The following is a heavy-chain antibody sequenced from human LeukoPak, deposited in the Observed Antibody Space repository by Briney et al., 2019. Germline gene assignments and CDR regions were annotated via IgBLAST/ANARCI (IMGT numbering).Heavy chain of an antibody. V-gene: IGHV1-2*02. CDR1: GYTFTGYY. J-gene: IGHJ3*02. CDR2: INPNSGGT. Sequence: GESLKVSCKASGYTFTGYYMHWVRQAPGQGLEWMGWINPNSGGTNYAQKFQGRVTMTRDTSISTAYMELSRLRSDDTAVYYCARDIAAVMEGAFDIWGQGTMVTVSS. CDR3: ARDIAAVMEGAFDI. D-gene: IGHD6-13*01.